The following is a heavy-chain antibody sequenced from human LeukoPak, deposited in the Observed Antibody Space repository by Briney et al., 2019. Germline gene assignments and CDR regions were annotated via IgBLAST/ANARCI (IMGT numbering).Heavy chain of an antibody. J-gene: IGHJ4*02. V-gene: IGHV4-39*01. CDR2: IYYSGST. CDR3: ARWGDYDFWSGTLWDY. D-gene: IGHD3-3*01. Sequence: PSETLSLTCTVSGGSISSSSYYWGWVRQPPGKGLEWIGSIYYSGSTYYNPSLKSRVTISVDTSKNQFSLKLSSVTAADTAVYYCARWGDYDFWSGTLWDYWGQGTLATVSS. CDR1: GGSISSSSYY.